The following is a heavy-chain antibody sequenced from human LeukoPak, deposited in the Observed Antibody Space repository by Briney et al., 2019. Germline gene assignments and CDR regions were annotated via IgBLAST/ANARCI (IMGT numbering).Heavy chain of an antibody. Sequence: RGSLRLSCAASGFTFSSYEMNWVRQAPGKGLEWVSYISSSGSTIYYADSVKGRFTISRDNAKNSLYLQMNSLRAEDTAVYYCARDAGYCSGGSCKADVWGKGTMVTVSS. CDR3: ARDAGYCSGGSCKADV. D-gene: IGHD2-15*01. V-gene: IGHV3-48*03. CDR1: GFTFSSYE. J-gene: IGHJ6*04. CDR2: ISSSGSTI.